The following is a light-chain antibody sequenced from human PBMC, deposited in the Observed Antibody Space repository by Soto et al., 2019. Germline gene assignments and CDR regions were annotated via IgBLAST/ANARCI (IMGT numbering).Light chain of an antibody. Sequence: DIQMTQSPSTLSASVGDRVTITCRASQSTSSWLAWYQQKPGKAPKLLIYDASSLESGVPSRFSGSGSGTKFTLTISSLQPDDFATYYCQQYNSYWTFGQGTKVDIK. V-gene: IGKV1-5*01. CDR1: QSTSSW. CDR3: QQYNSYWT. CDR2: DAS. J-gene: IGKJ1*01.